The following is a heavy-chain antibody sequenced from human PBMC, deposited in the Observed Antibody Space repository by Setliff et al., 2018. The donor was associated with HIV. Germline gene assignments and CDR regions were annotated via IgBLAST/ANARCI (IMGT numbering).Heavy chain of an antibody. CDR1: GYSFSSYG. CDR3: ARTFFHYDDTGYYYGGSRVPFDY. V-gene: IGHV1-18*04. CDR2: ISGFNGNT. J-gene: IGHJ4*02. Sequence: GASVKVSCKTSGYSFSSYGINWVRQAPGQGLEWMGWISGFNGNTQYSPKFQGRVIMTTDTSTSTVYMEMTSLRSDDTAVYYCARTFFHYDDTGYYYGGSRVPFDYWGQGTLVTVSS. D-gene: IGHD3-22*01.